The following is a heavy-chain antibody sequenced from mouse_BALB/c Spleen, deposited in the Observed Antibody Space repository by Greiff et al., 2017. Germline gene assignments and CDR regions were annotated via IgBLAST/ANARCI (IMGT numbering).Heavy chain of an antibody. CDR2: ISSGGST. CDR3: AKLLRGFAY. V-gene: IGHV5-6-5*01. CDR1: GFTFSSYA. Sequence: EVQGVESGGGLVKPGGSLKLSCAASGFTFSSYAMSWVRQTPEKRLEWVASISSGGSTYYPDSVKGRFTISRDNARNILYLQMSSLRSEDTAMYYCAKLLRGFAYWGQGTLVTVSA. D-gene: IGHD1-1*01. J-gene: IGHJ3*01.